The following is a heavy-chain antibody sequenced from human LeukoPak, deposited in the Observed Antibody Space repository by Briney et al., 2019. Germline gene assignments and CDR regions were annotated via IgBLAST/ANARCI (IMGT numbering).Heavy chain of an antibody. V-gene: IGHV3-64*01. Sequence: GGSLRLSCEGSGFIFSDYIMHRVRQAPGKGLEYVSAIVGNGGTTYYVNSVKGRFTILRDNSKNTLYLRMGNLRTEDMAVYYCAREGAAPGTWFYFDYWGQGALVTVSS. CDR2: IVGNGGTT. D-gene: IGHD3-10*01. CDR1: GFIFSDYI. J-gene: IGHJ4*02. CDR3: AREGAAPGTWFYFDY.